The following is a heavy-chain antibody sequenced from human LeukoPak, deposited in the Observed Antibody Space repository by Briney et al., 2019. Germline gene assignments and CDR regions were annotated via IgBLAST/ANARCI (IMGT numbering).Heavy chain of an antibody. CDR3: ARGTYYDLWSGYSTYYYYMDV. Sequence: GGSLSLSCAASGFTFCSYSMNWVRQAPGKGLEWVSSISSSSSYIYYAYSVKGRFTISRDNAKNSLYLQMNSLRAEDTAVYYCARGTYYDLWSGYSTYYYYMDVWGKGTTVTVSS. J-gene: IGHJ6*03. CDR1: GFTFCSYS. CDR2: ISSSSSYI. V-gene: IGHV3-21*01. D-gene: IGHD3-3*01.